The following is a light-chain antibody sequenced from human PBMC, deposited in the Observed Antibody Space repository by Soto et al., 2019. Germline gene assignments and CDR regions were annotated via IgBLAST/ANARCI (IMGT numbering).Light chain of an antibody. V-gene: IGKV3-20*01. CDR1: QSVNNY. Sequence: ENVLTQSPGTLSLSPRERATLSCRASQSVNNYLAWYQQKPGQAPRLLIYGASNRATGIPDRFSGSGSGTDFTLTISRLEPEDFAVYYCQQYGSSGTFGQGTKVDI. J-gene: IGKJ1*01. CDR3: QQYGSSGT. CDR2: GAS.